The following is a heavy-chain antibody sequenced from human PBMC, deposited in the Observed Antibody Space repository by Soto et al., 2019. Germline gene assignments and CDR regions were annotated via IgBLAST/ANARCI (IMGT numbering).Heavy chain of an antibody. J-gene: IGHJ4*02. CDR2: INSDGSST. CDR3: ARPDGTTGTISFDC. CDR1: GFTFSSYW. Sequence: EVHLVESGGGLLQPGGSLRLSCAASGFTFSSYWMHWVRQAPGKGLVWVSRINSDGSSTTYADSVKGRFTISRDNAKNTLFLQMNSLRAADTAVYYCARPDGTTGTISFDCWGQGTLVTVSS. V-gene: IGHV3-74*01. D-gene: IGHD1-1*01.